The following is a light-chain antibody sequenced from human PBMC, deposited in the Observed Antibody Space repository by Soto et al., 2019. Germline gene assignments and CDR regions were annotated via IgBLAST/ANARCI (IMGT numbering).Light chain of an antibody. J-gene: IGKJ1*01. V-gene: IGKV1-5*03. CDR2: KAS. Sequence: DIQLTQSPAALSASVGDKVTFSCRASQTISSWLAWYQQKPGKAPKLLIYKASTLKSGVPSRFSGSGSGTEFTLTISSLQPDDFATYYCQHYNSYSEAFGQGTKVDIK. CDR3: QHYNSYSEA. CDR1: QTISSW.